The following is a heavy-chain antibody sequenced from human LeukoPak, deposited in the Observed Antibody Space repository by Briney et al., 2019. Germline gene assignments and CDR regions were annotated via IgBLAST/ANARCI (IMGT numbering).Heavy chain of an antibody. CDR1: AFTFSNYG. Sequence: GGSLRLSCAPSAFTFSNYGMHWVRQAPGKGLEWVAVISYDGSKEFHADSVKGRFTISRNNSRNTLYLQMNSLRVQDTAVFYCAKQYNVQSTISLPGHWGQGTLVTVSS. CDR3: AKQYNVQSTISLPGH. D-gene: IGHD5-24*01. CDR2: ISYDGSKE. V-gene: IGHV3-30*18. J-gene: IGHJ4*02.